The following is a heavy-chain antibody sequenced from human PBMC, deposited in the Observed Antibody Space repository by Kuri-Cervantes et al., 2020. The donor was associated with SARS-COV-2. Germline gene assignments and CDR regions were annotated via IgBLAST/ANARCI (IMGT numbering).Heavy chain of an antibody. V-gene: IGHV3-11*01. Sequence: GESLKISCAASGFTFSDYYMSWIRQAPGKGLEWVSYISSSGSTIYYADSVKGRFTISRDNSKNTLYLQMNSLRAEDTAVYYCAKDQGIAAPVGWFDPWGQGTLVTVSS. CDR3: AKDQGIAAPVGWFDP. CDR1: GFTFSDYY. J-gene: IGHJ5*02. D-gene: IGHD6-13*01. CDR2: ISSSGSTI.